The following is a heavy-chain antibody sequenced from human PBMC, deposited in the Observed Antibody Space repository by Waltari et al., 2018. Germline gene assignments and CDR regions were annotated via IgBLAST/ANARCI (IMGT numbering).Heavy chain of an antibody. CDR1: GFTFSSYE. CDR3: ARDSGWELPEGPYDAFDI. CDR2: ISSSGSTR. V-gene: IGHV3-48*03. Sequence: EVQLVESGGGLVQPGGSLRLSCAASGFTFSSYEMNWVRQAPGKGLEWVSYISSSGSTRYYADSVKGRFTISRDNAKNSLYLQMNSLRAEDTAVYYCARDSGWELPEGPYDAFDIWGQGTMVTVSS. D-gene: IGHD1-26*01. J-gene: IGHJ3*02.